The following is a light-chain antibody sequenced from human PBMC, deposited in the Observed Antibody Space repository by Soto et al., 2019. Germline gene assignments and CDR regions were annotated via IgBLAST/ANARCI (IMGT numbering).Light chain of an antibody. V-gene: IGKV1-27*01. CDR2: AAS. CDR3: QKYNSATRFT. Sequence: DIQMTQSPSSLSASVGDRVTITCRASQGISNYLAWYQQKPGKVPKLLIYAASTLQSGVPSRFSGSGSGTDFTLTISSLQPEDVATYYCQKYNSATRFTVGPGTKVDIK. CDR1: QGISNY. J-gene: IGKJ3*01.